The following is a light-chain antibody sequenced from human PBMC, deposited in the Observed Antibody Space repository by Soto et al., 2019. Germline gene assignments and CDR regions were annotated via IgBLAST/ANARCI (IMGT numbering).Light chain of an antibody. J-gene: IGKJ5*01. CDR2: DTS. CDR3: QHYNNWPPIT. Sequence: EIVLTQSPGTLSLSPGEMATLSCRASQSVSSDYLAWYHQKPGQAPRLLIYDTSIRATGIPARFSGSGSGTEFTLTISSLQSEDFAVYYCQHYNNWPPITFGQGTRLEIK. V-gene: IGKV3-15*01. CDR1: QSVSSD.